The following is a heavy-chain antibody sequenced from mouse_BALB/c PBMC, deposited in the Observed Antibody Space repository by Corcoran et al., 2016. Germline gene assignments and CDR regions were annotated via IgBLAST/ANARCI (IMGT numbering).Heavy chain of an antibody. J-gene: IGHJ3*01. CDR3: ASHTMSTTSPVAY. V-gene: IGHV9-1*02. D-gene: IGHD2-4*01. CDR1: GYTFTNYG. CDR2: INNYTGEP. Sequence: QIQLVQSGPELKKPGETAKISCKTAGYTFTNYGMNWGEQAPGKGLKWMGWINNYTGEPTYADDIKERFAFSEKTSASTAYLQINNLKNEDMATYFCASHTMSTTSPVAYWGQGTLVTVSA.